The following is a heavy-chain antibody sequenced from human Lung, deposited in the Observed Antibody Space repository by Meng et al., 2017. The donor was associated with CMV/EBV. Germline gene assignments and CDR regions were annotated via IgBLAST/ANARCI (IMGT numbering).Heavy chain of an antibody. D-gene: IGHD3-10*01. Sequence: SMRLSCAASGFTFNTYWMTRVRQAPGKGLEWVATLNQDGSQKYYVDSVKGRFTVSKDNATNSLSLQMSSLRVEDTAVYYCATDTGSHWGQGTLVTVSS. CDR2: LNQDGSQK. V-gene: IGHV3-7*01. CDR3: ATDTGSH. CDR1: GFTFNTYW. J-gene: IGHJ4*02.